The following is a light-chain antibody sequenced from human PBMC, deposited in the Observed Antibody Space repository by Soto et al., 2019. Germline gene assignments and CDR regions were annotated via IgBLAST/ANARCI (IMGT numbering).Light chain of an antibody. CDR2: AAS. CDR3: QQYGTSEII. Sequence: IQLTQSPSSVSACLGDGVTLTCLASQGISSWLAWYQQKPGKAPKLLIYAASSLQSGVPSRFSGSGSGTDFTLTISRLETEDFAVFYCQQYGTSEIIFGQGTRLEI. V-gene: IGKV1-12*01. CDR1: QGISSW. J-gene: IGKJ5*01.